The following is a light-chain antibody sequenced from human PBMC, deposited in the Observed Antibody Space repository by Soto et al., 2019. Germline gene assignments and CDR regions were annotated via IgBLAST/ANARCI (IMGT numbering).Light chain of an antibody. CDR3: QQYGSSPWT. CDR1: QTVSNSY. V-gene: IGKV3-20*01. Sequence: EIVLTQSPGTLTLSPGERATLSCRASQTVSNSYIAWYQQQPGQAPRLLIYGASSRATGIPDRFSGSGSGTDFTLTISRLEPEDFAVYYCQQYGSSPWTFGQGPKVDIK. CDR2: GAS. J-gene: IGKJ1*01.